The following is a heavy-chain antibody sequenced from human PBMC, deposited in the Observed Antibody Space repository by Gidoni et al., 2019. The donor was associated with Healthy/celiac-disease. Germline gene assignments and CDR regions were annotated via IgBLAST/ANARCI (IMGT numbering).Heavy chain of an antibody. CDR1: GFPFSDYY. CDR2: ISSSGSTI. V-gene: IGHV3-11*01. Sequence: QVQLVESVGGLVKPGGSLRLSCAASGFPFSDYYMSWIRQPPGKGLEWGSYISSSGSTIYYADAVKGRFTIARDNAKNSLYLQMNSLRAEDTAVYYCARDHRYYDSSGYYRYYYYYYGMDVWGQGTTVTVSS. CDR3: ARDHRYYDSSGYYRYYYYYYGMDV. J-gene: IGHJ6*02. D-gene: IGHD3-22*01.